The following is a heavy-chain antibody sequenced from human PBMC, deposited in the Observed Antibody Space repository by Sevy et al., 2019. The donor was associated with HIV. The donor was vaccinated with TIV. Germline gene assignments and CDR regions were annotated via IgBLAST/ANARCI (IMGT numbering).Heavy chain of an antibody. D-gene: IGHD7-27*01. V-gene: IGHV3-30-3*01. CDR3: ARDQLGSIDY. CDR1: GFTFSTYA. J-gene: IGHJ4*02. CDR2: VSSDGSEI. Sequence: GVSLRLSCAVSGFTFSTYAMHWVRQAPGKGLECVAIVSSDGSEINYADSVKGRFTISRDNSRNTLYLQMNSLRTEDTALYYCARDQLGSIDYWGQGTLVTVFS.